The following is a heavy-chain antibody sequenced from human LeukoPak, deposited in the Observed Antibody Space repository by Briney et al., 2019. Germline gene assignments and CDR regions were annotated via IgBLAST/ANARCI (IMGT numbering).Heavy chain of an antibody. CDR2: ISGSGGST. V-gene: IGHV3-23*01. CDR3: AKDEGDIVVVPAASVNWFDP. CDR1: GFTFSNYA. D-gene: IGHD2-2*01. J-gene: IGHJ5*02. Sequence: PGGSLRLSCAASGFTFSNYAMSWVRQAPGKGLEWVSAISGSGGSTYYADSARGRFTISRDNPKNTLYLQMNSLRAEDTAVYYCAKDEGDIVVVPAASVNWFDPWGQGTLVTVSS.